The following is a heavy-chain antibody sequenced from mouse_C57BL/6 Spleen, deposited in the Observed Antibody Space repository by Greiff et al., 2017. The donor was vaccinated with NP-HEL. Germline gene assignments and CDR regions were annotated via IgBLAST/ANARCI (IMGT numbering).Heavy chain of an antibody. J-gene: IGHJ1*03. D-gene: IGHD2-12*01. CDR3: ARNPYDQGYWYFDV. CDR2: IWSGGST. V-gene: IGHV2-2*01. CDR1: GFSLTSYG. Sequence: QVQLQQSGPGLVQPSQCLSITCTVSGFSLTSYGVHWVRQSPGKGLEWLGVIWSGGSTDYNAAFISRLSISKDNSKSQVFFKMNSLQADDTAIYYCARNPYDQGYWYFDVWGTGTTVTVSS.